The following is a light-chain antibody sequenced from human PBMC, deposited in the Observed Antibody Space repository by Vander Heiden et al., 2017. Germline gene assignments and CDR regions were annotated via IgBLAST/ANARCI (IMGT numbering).Light chain of an antibody. V-gene: IGLV2-14*01. CDR3: SSYTSSSTYV. CDR1: GSDVGGYNY. J-gene: IGLJ1*01. Sequence: QSALTQPASVSGCPGQSITISCTGTGSDVGGYNYVSWYQHHPGKAHKLMIYEVSNRPSGISNRFSGSKSGNTASLTISGLQAEDEADYYCSSYTSSSTYVFGTGTKVTVL. CDR2: EVS.